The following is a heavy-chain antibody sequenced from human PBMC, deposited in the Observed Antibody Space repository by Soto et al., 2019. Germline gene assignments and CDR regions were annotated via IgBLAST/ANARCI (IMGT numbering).Heavy chain of an antibody. CDR1: GGTFSSYA. CDR2: IIPIFGTA. Sequence: VASVKVSCKASGGTFSSYAISWVRQAPGQGLEWMGGIIPIFGTANYAQKFQGRVTITADESTSTAYMELSSLRSEDTAVYYCARMDKEIALYGMDVWGQGTTVTVSS. CDR3: ARMDKEIALYGMDV. D-gene: IGHD6-13*01. J-gene: IGHJ6*02. V-gene: IGHV1-69*13.